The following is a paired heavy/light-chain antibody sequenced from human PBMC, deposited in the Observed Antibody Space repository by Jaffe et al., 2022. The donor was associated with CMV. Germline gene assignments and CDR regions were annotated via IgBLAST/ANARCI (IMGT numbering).Light chain of an antibody. CDR1: SSDVGSYNL. J-gene: IGLJ3*02. CDR2: EVS. CDR3: CSYAGSSTFEV. Sequence: QSALTQPASVSGSPGQSITISCTGTSSDVGSYNLVSWYQQHPGKAPKLMIYEVSKRPSGVSNRFSGSKSGNTASLTISGLQAEDEADYYCCSYAGSSTFEVFGGGTKLTVL. V-gene: IGLV2-23*02.
Heavy chain of an antibody. CDR2: INPNSGGT. J-gene: IGHJ3*02. V-gene: IGHV1-2*02. CDR3: ARRQYYYDSSGYYWGLSAFDI. CDR1: GYTFTGYY. Sequence: QVQLVQSGAEVKKPGASVKVSCKASGYTFTGYYMHWVRQAPGQGLEWMGWINPNSGGTNYAQKFQGRVTMTRDTSISTAYMELSRLRSDDTAVYYCARRQYYYDSSGYYWGLSAFDIWGQGTMVTVSS. D-gene: IGHD3-22*01.